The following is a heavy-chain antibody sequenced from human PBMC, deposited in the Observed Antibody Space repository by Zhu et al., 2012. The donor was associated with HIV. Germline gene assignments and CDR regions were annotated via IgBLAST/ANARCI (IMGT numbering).Heavy chain of an antibody. D-gene: IGHD6-19*01. J-gene: IGHJ4*02. V-gene: IGHV3-21*01. CDR3: ARTIAVAGDY. CDR1: GFTFSNFN. CDR2: ISSSSSYI. Sequence: EVQLVESGGGLVKPGGSLRLSCAASGFTFSNFNMNWVRQAPGKGLEWVSSISSSSSYIYYADSVKGRFTISRDNAKNSLYLQMNSLRAGDTAVYYCARTIAVAGDYWGQGNPGPPSPQ.